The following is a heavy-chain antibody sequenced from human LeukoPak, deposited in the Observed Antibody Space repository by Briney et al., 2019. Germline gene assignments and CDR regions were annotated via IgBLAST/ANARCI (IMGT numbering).Heavy chain of an antibody. CDR2: IYYSGST. D-gene: IGHD3-9*01. CDR3: ARDRGLRYFDWLFC. V-gene: IGHV4-59*01. Sequence: PSETLSLTCTVSGGSISSYYWSWIRQPPGKGLEWIGYIYYSGSTNYNPSLKSRVTISVDTSKNQFSLKLSSVTAADTAVYYCARDRGLRYFDWLFCWGQGTLVTVSS. J-gene: IGHJ4*02. CDR1: GGSISSYY.